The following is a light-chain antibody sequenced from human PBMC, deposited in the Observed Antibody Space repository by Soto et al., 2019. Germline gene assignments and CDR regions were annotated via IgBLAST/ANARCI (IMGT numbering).Light chain of an antibody. CDR1: SSDFGSYNL. J-gene: IGLJ1*01. Sequence: QSVLTQPASVSGFPGRSITISCTGTSSDFGSYNLVSWYQQHPGKAPKLMIYEVSKRPSGVSNRFSGSKSGNTASLTISGLQAEDEADYYCCSYAGSSTSYVFGTGTKVTVL. CDR3: CSYAGSSTSYV. CDR2: EVS. V-gene: IGLV2-23*02.